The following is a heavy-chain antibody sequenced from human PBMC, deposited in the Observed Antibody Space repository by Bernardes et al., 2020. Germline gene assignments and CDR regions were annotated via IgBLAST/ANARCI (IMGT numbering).Heavy chain of an antibody. J-gene: IGHJ4*02. D-gene: IGHD4-17*01. V-gene: IGHV4-61*01. CDR3: ARDDYGARFDY. Sequence: ETLSLTCTVSGGSVSSGSYYWSWIRQPPGKGLEWIGYIYFSGSTNYNPSLKSRVTISYDTSKNQFSLKLSSVTAADTAVYYCARDDYGARFDYWGQGTLVTVSS. CDR2: IYFSGST. CDR1: GGSVSSGSYY.